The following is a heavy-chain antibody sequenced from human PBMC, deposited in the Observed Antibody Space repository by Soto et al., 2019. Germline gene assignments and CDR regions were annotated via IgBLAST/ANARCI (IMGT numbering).Heavy chain of an antibody. Sequence: QVQLQESGPGLVKPSETLSLTCAVSGASISSSTWWTWVRQSPGKGLEWIGEMYHNGGSNYNPSLKSRVAISTDTSKNQFSLTLTSVTAADTAMYYCTCCGHDYKIDNWGQGSLVTVSS. V-gene: IGHV4-4*02. J-gene: IGHJ4*02. CDR3: TCCGHDYKIDN. D-gene: IGHD2-21*01. CDR2: MYHNGGS. CDR1: GASISSSTW.